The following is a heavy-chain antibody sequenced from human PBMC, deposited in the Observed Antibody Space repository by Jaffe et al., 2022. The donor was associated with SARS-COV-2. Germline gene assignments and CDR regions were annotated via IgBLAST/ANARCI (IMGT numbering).Heavy chain of an antibody. CDR2: ISLTSTYI. CDR3: ARVMDGDLPYYYYAMDV. Sequence: EVQLVESGGGLVKPGGSLRLSCTVSGFIFSAYTMNWVRQTPGKGLEWVSSISLTSTYIYYADSVKGRFTISRDSAKNSLFLQMNSLRAEDSAVYYCARVMDGDLPYYYYAMDVWGQGTTVTVSS. V-gene: IGHV3-21*02. J-gene: IGHJ6*02. D-gene: IGHD4-17*01. CDR1: GFIFSAYT.